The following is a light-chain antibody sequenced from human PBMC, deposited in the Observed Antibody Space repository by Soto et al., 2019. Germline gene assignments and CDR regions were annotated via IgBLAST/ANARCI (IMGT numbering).Light chain of an antibody. CDR3: AAWDDSRSGYV. CDR1: SSNIGGNA. V-gene: IGLV1-44*01. Sequence: QSVLTQPPSASGTPGQRVTISCSGSSSNIGGNAVNWYQQLPGTTPKLLIYSNNQRPSGVPDRFSGSKSGTSASLAISGLQSDDEDDYYCAAWDDSRSGYVFGTGTKLTVL. J-gene: IGLJ1*01. CDR2: SNN.